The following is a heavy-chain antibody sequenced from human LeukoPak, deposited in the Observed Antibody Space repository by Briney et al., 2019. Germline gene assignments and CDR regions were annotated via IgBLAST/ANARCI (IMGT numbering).Heavy chain of an antibody. CDR3: TRPTYYYDSSGYYHDY. Sequence: GGSLRLSCAASGFTFSGSAMHWVRQASGKGLEWVGRIRSKANSYATAYAASVKGRFTISRDDSKNTAYPQMNSLKTEDTAVYYCTRPTYYYDSSGYYHDYWGQGTLVTVSS. V-gene: IGHV3-73*01. J-gene: IGHJ4*02. D-gene: IGHD3-22*01. CDR1: GFTFSGSA. CDR2: IRSKANSYAT.